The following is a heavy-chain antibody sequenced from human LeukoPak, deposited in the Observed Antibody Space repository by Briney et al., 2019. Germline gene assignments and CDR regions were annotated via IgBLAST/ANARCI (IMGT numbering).Heavy chain of an antibody. J-gene: IGHJ2*01. D-gene: IGHD2-15*01. V-gene: IGHV4-59*08. CDR1: GGSISSYY. CDR3: ARHRTYCSGGSCYFYWYFDL. CDR2: IYYSGST. Sequence: PSETLSLTCTVSGGSISSYYWSWIRQPPGKGLEWIGYIYYSGSTNYNPSLKSRVTISVDTSKNQFSLKLSSVTAADTAVHYCARHRTYCSGGSCYFYWYFDLWGRGTLVTVSS.